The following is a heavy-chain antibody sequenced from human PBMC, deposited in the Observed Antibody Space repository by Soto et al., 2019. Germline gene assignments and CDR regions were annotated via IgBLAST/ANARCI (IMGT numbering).Heavy chain of an antibody. Sequence: GESLKISCAASGFTFSSYAMSWVRQAPGKGLEWVSAISGSGGSTYYADSVKGRFTISRDNSKNTLYLQMNSLRAEDTAVYYCAKTYCSSTSCYRSWNAFDIWGQGTMVTVSS. V-gene: IGHV3-23*01. CDR1: GFTFSSYA. CDR3: AKTYCSSTSCYRSWNAFDI. CDR2: ISGSGGST. D-gene: IGHD2-2*01. J-gene: IGHJ3*02.